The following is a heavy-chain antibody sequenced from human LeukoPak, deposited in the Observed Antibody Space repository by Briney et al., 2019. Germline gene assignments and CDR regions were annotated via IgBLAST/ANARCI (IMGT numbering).Heavy chain of an antibody. J-gene: IGHJ4*02. V-gene: IGHV3-9*01. D-gene: IGHD3-22*01. Sequence: GGSLRLSCAASGFTFDDYAMHWVRQAPGKGLEWVSGISWNSGSIGYADSVKGRFTISRDNAKNSLYLQMNSLRAEDTALYYCAKDTDSSGYVVGYWGQGTLVTVSS. CDR2: ISWNSGSI. CDR1: GFTFDDYA. CDR3: AKDTDSSGYVVGY.